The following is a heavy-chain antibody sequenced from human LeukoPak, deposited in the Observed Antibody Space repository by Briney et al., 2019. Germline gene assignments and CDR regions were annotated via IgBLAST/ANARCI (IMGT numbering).Heavy chain of an antibody. CDR3: ARDRRLGDFDY. V-gene: IGHV3-64*01. J-gene: IGHJ4*02. Sequence: GGSLRLSCAASGFTFSSYAMHWVRQAPGKGLEYVSAISSNGGSTYYANSVKGRFTISRDNSKNTLYLQMGSLRAEDMAVYYCARDRRLGDFDYWGQGTLVTVSS. CDR1: GFTFSSYA. D-gene: IGHD3-16*01. CDR2: ISSNGGST.